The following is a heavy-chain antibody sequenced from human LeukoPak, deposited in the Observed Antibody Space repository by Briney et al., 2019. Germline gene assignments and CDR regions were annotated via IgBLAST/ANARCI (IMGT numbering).Heavy chain of an antibody. D-gene: IGHD2-15*01. V-gene: IGHV4-34*01. CDR3: ARGLGYCSGGSCYPGWFDP. J-gene: IGHJ5*02. Sequence: SETLSLTCAVYGGSFSGYYWSWIRQPPGKGLEWIGEINHSGSTNYNPSLKSRLTISVDTSKNQFSLKLSSVTAADTAVYYCARGLGYCSGGSCYPGWFDPWGQGTLVTVSS. CDR1: GGSFSGYY. CDR2: INHSGST.